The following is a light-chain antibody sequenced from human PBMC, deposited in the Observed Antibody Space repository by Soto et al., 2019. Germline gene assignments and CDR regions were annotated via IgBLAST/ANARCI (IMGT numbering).Light chain of an antibody. CDR2: GAS. J-gene: IGKJ1*01. CDR3: QQYGSSGT. V-gene: IGKV1-39*01. Sequence: IQMTQSPSSLSASVGDRVTITCRASQSISSYLNWYQQIPGKAPKPLIYGASSLLSGVPSRFSGSGSGTEFTLTISRLEPEDFAVYYCQQYGSSGTFGQGTKVDI. CDR1: QSISSY.